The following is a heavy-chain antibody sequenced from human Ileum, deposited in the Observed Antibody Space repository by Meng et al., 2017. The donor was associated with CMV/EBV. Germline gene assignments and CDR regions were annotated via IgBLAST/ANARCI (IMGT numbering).Heavy chain of an antibody. V-gene: IGHV3-66*01. J-gene: IGHJ5*02. D-gene: IGHD3-16*01. CDR3: TGAGGFSNP. CDR1: GFAVSDNH. CDR2: IENHGTS. Sequence: EVQLVESGGGLVQTGGSLRLSCAASGFAVSDNHINWVRQAPGKGLEWVSSIENHGTSYYADSVKGRFTISRDNSKNTVFLQMNILRVEDTALYYCTGAGGFSNPWGQGTLVTVSS.